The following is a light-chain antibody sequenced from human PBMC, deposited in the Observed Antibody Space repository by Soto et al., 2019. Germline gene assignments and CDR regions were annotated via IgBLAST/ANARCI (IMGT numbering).Light chain of an antibody. CDR1: QSVNNNY. CDR3: QQYRLAPYS. CDR2: WAS. J-gene: IGKJ2*03. Sequence: EIVLMQSPGTLSLSPGEGATLSCRASQSVNNNYLAWYQQKPGQPPKLLIYWASTRGSGVPDRFSGSGSGTDFTLTISSLQAEDVAVYYCQQYRLAPYSFGQGTKLDIK. V-gene: IGKV4-1*01.